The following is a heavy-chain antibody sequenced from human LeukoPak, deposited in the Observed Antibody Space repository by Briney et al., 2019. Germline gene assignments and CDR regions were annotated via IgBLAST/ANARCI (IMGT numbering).Heavy chain of an antibody. Sequence: ASVKVSCKXSGGTFSSYAISWVRQAPGQGLEWMGGIIPIFGTANYPQKFQGRVTITTDESTSTAYMELRSLRSDDTAVYYCASPYSSGGTCYAHDAFDIWGQGTMATVSS. CDR3: ASPYSSGGTCYAHDAFDI. J-gene: IGHJ3*02. CDR2: IIPIFGTA. CDR1: GGTFSSYA. V-gene: IGHV1-69*05. D-gene: IGHD2-15*01.